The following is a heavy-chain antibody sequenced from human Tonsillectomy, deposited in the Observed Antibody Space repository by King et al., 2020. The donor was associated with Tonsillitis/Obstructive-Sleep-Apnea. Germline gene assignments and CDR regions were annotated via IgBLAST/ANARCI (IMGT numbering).Heavy chain of an antibody. J-gene: IGHJ4*02. CDR2: IKSITDGGTS. CDR1: GFTVDNAW. CDR3: TTDRGLEGFDY. V-gene: IGHV3-15*01. Sequence: VQLVESGGGLVRPGGSLRLSCAASGFTVDNAWMSWVRQAPGKGLEWIGRIKSITDGGTSEYAAPVKDTVSISRDDSKNTLYLQMNSLKTEDTAVYYCTTDRGLEGFDYWGQGTLVTVSS.